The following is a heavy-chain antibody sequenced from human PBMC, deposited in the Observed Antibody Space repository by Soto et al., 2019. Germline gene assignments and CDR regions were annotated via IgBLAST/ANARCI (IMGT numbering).Heavy chain of an antibody. J-gene: IGHJ4*02. D-gene: IGHD6-6*01. Sequence: SVKVSCKASGGTFSSYAISWVRQAPGQGLEWMGGIIPIFGTANYAQKFQGRVTITADKSTSTAYMELSSLGSEDTAVYYCARDVSNISAQRFSHLDYWAQGTLVTVSS. CDR1: GGTFSSYA. CDR2: IIPIFGTA. CDR3: ARDVSNISAQRFSHLDY. V-gene: IGHV1-69*06.